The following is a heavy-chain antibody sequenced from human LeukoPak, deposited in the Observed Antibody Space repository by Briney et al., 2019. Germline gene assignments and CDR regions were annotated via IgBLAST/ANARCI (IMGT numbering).Heavy chain of an antibody. CDR3: ARDLGDILTGLSLN. V-gene: IGHV1-2*02. D-gene: IGHD3-9*01. CDR1: GYTFTGYY. Sequence: ASVKVSCKASGYTFTGYYTHWVRQAPGQGLEWMGWINPNSGGTNYAQKFQGRVTMTRDTSISTAYMELSRLRSDDTAVYYCARDLGDILTGLSLNWGQGTLVTVSS. J-gene: IGHJ4*02. CDR2: INPNSGGT.